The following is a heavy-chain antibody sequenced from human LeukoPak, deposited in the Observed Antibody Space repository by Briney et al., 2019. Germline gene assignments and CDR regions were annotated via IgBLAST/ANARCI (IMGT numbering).Heavy chain of an antibody. CDR2: VYTTGST. CDR1: GGSISSDSYY. J-gene: IGHJ5*02. D-gene: IGHD2-2*01. CDR3: ARLPAAPIARWFDP. Sequence: PSETLSLTCTVSGGSISSDSYYWSWIRQPAGKGLEWIGRVYTTGSTNYNPSLKSRVTISVDTSKNQFSLKLSSVTAADTAVYYCARLPAAPIARWFDPWGQGTLVTVSS. V-gene: IGHV4-61*02.